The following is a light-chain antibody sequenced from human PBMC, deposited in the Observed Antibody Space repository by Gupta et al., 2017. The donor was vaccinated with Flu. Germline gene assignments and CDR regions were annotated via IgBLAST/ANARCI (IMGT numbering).Light chain of an antibody. V-gene: IGLV2-11*01. CDR3: CSFAGSFYV. CDR1: STDVGGYNS. J-gene: IGLJ1*01. CDR2: DVS. Sequence: QSALTQPRSVSGSPGQSVTISCTGTSTDVGGYNSASWYQQPPGKAPKLIIYDVSKRPSGVPARFSGSKSGNTAALSISGLQPEDEAEYHCCSFAGSFYVFGGGTEVSVL.